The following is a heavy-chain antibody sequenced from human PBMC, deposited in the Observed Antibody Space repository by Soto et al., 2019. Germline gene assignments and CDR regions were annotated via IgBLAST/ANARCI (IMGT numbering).Heavy chain of an antibody. J-gene: IGHJ4*02. CDR1: GYTFTGCY. Sequence: ASVKVFCKASGYTFTGCYMQWVLEAPGQGLEWMGWINPNSGGTNYAQKFQGRVTMTRDTSISTAYMELSRLRSDDTAVYYCARVYYDSSGYYVYFYWGQGTLVTVP. CDR2: INPNSGGT. D-gene: IGHD3-22*01. V-gene: IGHV1-2*02. CDR3: ARVYYDSSGYYVYFY.